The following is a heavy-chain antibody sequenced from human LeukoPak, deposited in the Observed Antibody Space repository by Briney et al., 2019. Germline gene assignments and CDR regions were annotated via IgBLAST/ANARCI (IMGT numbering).Heavy chain of an antibody. J-gene: IGHJ4*02. V-gene: IGHV3-23*01. D-gene: IGHD3-9*01. CDR2: VSGRDDST. CDR1: GFTFSNYA. Sequence: PGASLRLSCAASGFTFSNYAMSWVRQAPGKGLEWVSAVSGRDDSTYYADSVKGRFTISRDNSKNTLYLQMNSLRAEDTAVYYCAKWGDYVILTGYYDSDYWGQGTLVTVSS. CDR3: AKWGDYVILTGYYDSDY.